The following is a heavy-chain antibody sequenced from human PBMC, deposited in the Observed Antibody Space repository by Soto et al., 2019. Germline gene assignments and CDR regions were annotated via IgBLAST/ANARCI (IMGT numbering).Heavy chain of an antibody. J-gene: IGHJ5*02. Sequence: XESLTISCKGSGYSFTSYWIGLVRQMPGKGLEWMGIIYPGDSDTRYSPSFQGLVTISADKSISTAYLQWSSLKASDTAMYYCARGSGSYQYNWFDPWGQGTLVTVSS. CDR1: GYSFTSYW. CDR3: ARGSGSYQYNWFDP. CDR2: IYPGDSDT. D-gene: IGHD1-26*01. V-gene: IGHV5-51*01.